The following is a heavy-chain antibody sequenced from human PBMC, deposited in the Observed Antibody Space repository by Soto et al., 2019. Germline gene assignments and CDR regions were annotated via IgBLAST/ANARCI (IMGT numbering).Heavy chain of an antibody. CDR2: IWYDGSNK. Sequence: QVQLVESGGGVVQPGRSLRLSCAASGFTFSSYGMHWVRQAPGKGLEWVAGIWYDGSNKYYADSVKGRFTISRDNSKNTLYLQMNSLRAEDTAVYYCARLYDSSNLSYYYYGMDVWGQGTTVTVSS. D-gene: IGHD6-13*01. J-gene: IGHJ6*02. V-gene: IGHV3-33*01. CDR1: GFTFSSYG. CDR3: ARLYDSSNLSYYYYGMDV.